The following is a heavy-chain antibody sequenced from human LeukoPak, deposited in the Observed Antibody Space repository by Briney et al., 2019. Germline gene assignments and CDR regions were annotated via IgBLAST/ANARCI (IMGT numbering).Heavy chain of an antibody. CDR1: GFTFSDYY. D-gene: IGHD3-16*01. Sequence: GGSLGLSCAASGFTFSDYYMSWIRQAPGKGLEWVSYSSSSGSTIYYAGSVKGRFTISRDNAKNSLYLQMNSLRAEDTAVYYCARDYYDYVWGSFSPVGYWGQGTLVTVSS. CDR2: SSSSGSTI. V-gene: IGHV3-11*01. J-gene: IGHJ4*02. CDR3: ARDYYDYVWGSFSPVGY.